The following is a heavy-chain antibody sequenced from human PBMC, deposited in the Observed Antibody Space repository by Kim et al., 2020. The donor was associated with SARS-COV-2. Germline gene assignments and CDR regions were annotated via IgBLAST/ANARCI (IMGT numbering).Heavy chain of an antibody. CDR2: IYYSGST. Sequence: SETLSLTCTVSGGSISSGGYYWSWIRQHTGKGLEWIGYIYYSGSTYYNPSLKRRVTISVDTSKNQFSLKLSPVTAADTAVYYCAHEKFDILTGLRAFDIWGQGTMVTVSS. CDR3: AHEKFDILTGLRAFDI. D-gene: IGHD3-9*01. J-gene: IGHJ3*02. CDR1: GGSISSGGYY. V-gene: IGHV4-31*03.